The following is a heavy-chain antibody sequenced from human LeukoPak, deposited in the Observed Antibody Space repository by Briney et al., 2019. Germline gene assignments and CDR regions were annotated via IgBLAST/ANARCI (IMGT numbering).Heavy chain of an antibody. Sequence: GESLKISCKGSGYTFRSHWIAWVRQTPGKGLEWMGIIYPGDSDTRYSPSFQGQVTISADKSISTAYLQWSSLKASDTAMYYCARHLAVGGDYWGQGTLVTVSS. D-gene: IGHD3-10*01. CDR1: GYTFRSHW. CDR2: IYPGDSDT. CDR3: ARHLAVGGDY. J-gene: IGHJ4*02. V-gene: IGHV5-51*01.